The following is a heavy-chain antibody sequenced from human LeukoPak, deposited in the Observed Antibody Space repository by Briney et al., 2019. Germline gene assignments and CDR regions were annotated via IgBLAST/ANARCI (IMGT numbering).Heavy chain of an antibody. Sequence: PGGSLRLSCAASGFTFSSYAMNWVRQAPGKGLKWVSGFRGSGVATFYADSVKGRFTISRDNSKNTLYLQMNSLRAEDTAVYYCAKKSWYYYDSSGYYSLDYWGQGTLVTVSS. CDR2: FRGSGVAT. J-gene: IGHJ4*02. CDR1: GFTFSSYA. CDR3: AKKSWYYYDSSGYYSLDY. V-gene: IGHV3-23*01. D-gene: IGHD3-22*01.